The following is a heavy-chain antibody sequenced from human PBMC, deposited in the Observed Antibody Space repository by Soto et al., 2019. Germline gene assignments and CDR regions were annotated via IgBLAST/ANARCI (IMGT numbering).Heavy chain of an antibody. V-gene: IGHV3-33*01. CDR2: IWYDGSNK. Sequence: GGSLRLSCAASGFTFSSYGMHWVRQAPGKGLEWVAVIWYDGSNKYYADSVKGRFTISRDNSKNTLYLQMNSLRAEDTAVYYCARVVTPPDPDYNYYYGMDVWGQGTTVTVSS. CDR3: ARVVTPPDPDYNYYYGMDV. D-gene: IGHD2-15*01. CDR1: GFTFSSYG. J-gene: IGHJ6*02.